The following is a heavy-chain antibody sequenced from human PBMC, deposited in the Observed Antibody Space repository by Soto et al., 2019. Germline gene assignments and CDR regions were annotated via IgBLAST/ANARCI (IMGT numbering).Heavy chain of an antibody. CDR2: INHSGST. CDR1: GGSFSAYH. J-gene: IGHJ6*02. Sequence: XETLSLTCAVYGGSFSAYHWSWIRQPPGKGLEWIGEINHSGSTKYNPSLKSRVTISVDTSKNQFSLKLSSVTAADTAVYYCARGMGEENTFYYYFGMDVWGQGTTVTVSS. V-gene: IGHV4-34*01. D-gene: IGHD3-16*01. CDR3: ARGMGEENTFYYYFGMDV.